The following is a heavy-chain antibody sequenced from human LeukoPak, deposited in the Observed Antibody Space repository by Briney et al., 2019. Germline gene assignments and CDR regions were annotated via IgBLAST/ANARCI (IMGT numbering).Heavy chain of an antibody. V-gene: IGHV3-21*01. CDR1: GFTFDDYG. D-gene: IGHD5-24*01. J-gene: IGHJ4*02. CDR2: ISSSSSYI. CDR3: ARDWVRDEGY. Sequence: GGSLRLSCAASGFTFDDYGMHWVRQPPGKGLEWVSSISSSSSYIYYADSVKGRFTISRDNAKNSLYLQMNSLRAEDTAVYYCARDWVRDEGYWGQGTLVTVST.